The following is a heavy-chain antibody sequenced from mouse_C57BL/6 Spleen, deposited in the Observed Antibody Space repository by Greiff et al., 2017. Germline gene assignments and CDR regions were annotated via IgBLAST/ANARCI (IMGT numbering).Heavy chain of an antibody. V-gene: IGHV1-26*01. CDR3: ARSVYYDYHWYFDV. Sequence: EVQLQQSGPELVKPGASVKISCKASGYTFTDYYMNWVKQSHGKSLEWIGDINPNNGGTSYNQKFKGKATLTVDKSSSTAYMELRSLTSEDSAVYYCARSVYYDYHWYFDVWGTGTTVTVSS. CDR2: INPNNGGT. J-gene: IGHJ1*03. D-gene: IGHD2-4*01. CDR1: GYTFTDYY.